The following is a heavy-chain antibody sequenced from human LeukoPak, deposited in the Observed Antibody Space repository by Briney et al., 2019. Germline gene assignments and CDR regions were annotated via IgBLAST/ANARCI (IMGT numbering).Heavy chain of an antibody. CDR2: IYYSGST. V-gene: IGHV4-61*01. D-gene: IGHD4-23*01. CDR1: GGSISSASYY. J-gene: IGHJ3*02. Sequence: SETLSLTCTVSGGSISSASYYWGWIRQPPGKGLEWIGYIYYSGSTNYNPSLKSRVTISVDTSKNQFSLKLSSVTAADTAVYYCARALRWHDAFDIWGQGTMVTVSS. CDR3: ARALRWHDAFDI.